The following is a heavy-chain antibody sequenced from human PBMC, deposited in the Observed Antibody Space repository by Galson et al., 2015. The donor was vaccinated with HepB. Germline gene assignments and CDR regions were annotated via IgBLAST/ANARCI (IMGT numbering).Heavy chain of an antibody. Sequence: SLRLSCAASGFTFSSHSMNWVRQAPGKGLEWVSSISSSSSHIYYADSLKGRFTISRDNAKNSLYLQMNSLRAEDTAVYYCVRGGFGLDWGQGTLVTVSS. CDR3: VRGGFGLD. D-gene: IGHD3-10*01. CDR2: ISSSSSHI. V-gene: IGHV3-21*06. CDR1: GFTFSSHS. J-gene: IGHJ4*02.